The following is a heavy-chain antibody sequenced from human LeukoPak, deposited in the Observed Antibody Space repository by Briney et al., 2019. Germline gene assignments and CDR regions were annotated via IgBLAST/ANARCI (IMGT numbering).Heavy chain of an antibody. V-gene: IGHV3-23*01. CDR2: ISASGSRT. Sequence: PGGSLRLSCAASGFTFSNAWMSWIRQAPGKGLEWVSGISASGSRTYYADSVKGRFTISRDNSKNTLFLQMNSLRAEDTAVYYCAKDGLQYYFDCWGQGTLVTVSS. CDR3: AKDGLQYYFDC. J-gene: IGHJ4*02. D-gene: IGHD3/OR15-3a*01. CDR1: GFTFSNAW.